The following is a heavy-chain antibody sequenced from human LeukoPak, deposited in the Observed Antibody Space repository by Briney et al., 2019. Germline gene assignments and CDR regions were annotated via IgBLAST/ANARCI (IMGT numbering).Heavy chain of an antibody. D-gene: IGHD3-3*01. CDR2: VNPNSGNT. Sequence: ASVKVSCKASGYTFTNYDINWVRQATGQGLEWMGWVNPNSGNTGYTQKFQGRVTITRNTSISTAYMELSSLRSEDTAVYYCARASPYYDFWSGYWNNWFDPWGQGTLVTVSS. V-gene: IGHV1-8*03. J-gene: IGHJ5*02. CDR3: ARASPYYDFWSGYWNNWFDP. CDR1: GYTFTNYD.